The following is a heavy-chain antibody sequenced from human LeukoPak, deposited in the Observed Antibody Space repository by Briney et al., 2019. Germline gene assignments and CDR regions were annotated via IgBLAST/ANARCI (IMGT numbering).Heavy chain of an antibody. D-gene: IGHD2-15*01. CDR1: GASISSGDYY. CDR3: ANADRFCSGSCHVPDAFDF. J-gene: IGHJ3*01. CDR2: IYDSGRT. Sequence: NPSETLSLTCTVSGASISSGDYYWTWIRQPPGKGLEWIGYIYDSGRTDFNPSLKSRVTISIDRSKNQFSLKLSSVTAADTAVYYCANADRFCSGSCHVPDAFDFWGQGTMATVSS. V-gene: IGHV4-30-2*01.